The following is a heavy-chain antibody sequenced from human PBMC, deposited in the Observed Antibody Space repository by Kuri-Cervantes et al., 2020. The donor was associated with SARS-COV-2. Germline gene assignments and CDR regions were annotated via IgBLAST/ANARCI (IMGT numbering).Heavy chain of an antibody. CDR2: ISYDGNNK. CDR1: GFTFSSYS. Sequence: GGSLRLSCAASGFTFSSYSMNWVRQAPGKGLEWVAVISYDGNNKYYADSVKGRFTISRDNSKNSLYLQMNSLRDEDTAVYYCARDLLNVWSGYYYYYGMDVWGQGTTVTVSS. V-gene: IGHV3-30*03. D-gene: IGHD3-3*01. CDR3: ARDLLNVWSGYYYYYGMDV. J-gene: IGHJ6*02.